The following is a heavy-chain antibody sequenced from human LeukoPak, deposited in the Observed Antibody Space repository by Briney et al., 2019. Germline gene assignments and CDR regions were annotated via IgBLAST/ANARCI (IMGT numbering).Heavy chain of an antibody. CDR1: GFTCSSYA. Sequence: GGSLRLSCAASGFTCSSYAMHWVRQAPGKGLEWVAVISYDGSNKYYADSVKGRFTISRDNPKNTLYLQMNSLRAEDTAVYYCARWNNDFWSGYYSYFDYWGQGTLVTVSS. D-gene: IGHD3-3*01. J-gene: IGHJ4*02. V-gene: IGHV3-30*04. CDR2: ISYDGSNK. CDR3: ARWNNDFWSGYYSYFDY.